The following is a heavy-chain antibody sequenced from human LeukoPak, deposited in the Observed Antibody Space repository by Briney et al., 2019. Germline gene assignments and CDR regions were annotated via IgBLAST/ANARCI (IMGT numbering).Heavy chain of an antibody. CDR3: ARWDGVYQSMRYSWFGL. D-gene: IGHD6-13*01. J-gene: IGHJ5*02. Sequence: PSETLSLTFTVSGGSLSSCYWSWLRQPPGRGLEGIGYIYYSGSTNYNPSLKSRVTISVVTSKDQFSLKLSSVTAADTAVYYCARWDGVYQSMRYSWFGLWGQGTLVSVSS. V-gene: IGHV4-59*01. CDR1: GGSLSSCY. CDR2: IYYSGST.